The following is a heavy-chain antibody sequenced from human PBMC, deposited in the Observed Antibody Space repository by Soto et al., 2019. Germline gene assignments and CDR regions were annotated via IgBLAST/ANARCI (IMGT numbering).Heavy chain of an antibody. CDR1: GGSISSGGYH. CDR3: ARDRVPAAIHYYYYYGMDV. Sequence: KPSETLSLTCTVSGGSISSGGYHWSWIRQHPGKGLEWIGYIYYSGSTYYNPSLKSRVTISVDTSKNQFSLKLSSVTAADTAVYYCARDRVPAAIHYYYYYGMDVWGQGTTVTVSS. D-gene: IGHD2-2*01. J-gene: IGHJ6*02. V-gene: IGHV4-31*03. CDR2: IYYSGST.